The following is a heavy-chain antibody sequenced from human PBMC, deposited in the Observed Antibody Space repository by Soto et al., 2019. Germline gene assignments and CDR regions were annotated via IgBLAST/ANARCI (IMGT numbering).Heavy chain of an antibody. V-gene: IGHV1-18*01. CDR1: GYTFTSYG. J-gene: IGHJ6*02. D-gene: IGHD5-18*01. CDR2: ISAYNGNT. CDR3: ARPFYGYSYGLDTYYGMDV. Sequence: ASVKVSCKASGYTFTSYGISWVRQAPGQGLEWMGWISAYNGNTNYAQKLQGRVTMTTDTSTSTAYMELRSLRSDDTAVYYCARPFYGYSYGLDTYYGMDVWGQGTTVTVAS.